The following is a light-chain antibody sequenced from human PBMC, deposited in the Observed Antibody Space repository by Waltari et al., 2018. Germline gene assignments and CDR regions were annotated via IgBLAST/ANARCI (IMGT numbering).Light chain of an antibody. V-gene: IGKV3-20*01. Sequence: EIVLTQSPGTLSLSPGERATLSCRASQRVSSSYLAGYQQKPGQAPRLLIYGASSRATGVPYRFSDSGSGTDFTLTISRLEPEDFAVYYCQQFGNSPLTFGGGTKVEIK. CDR1: QRVSSSY. J-gene: IGKJ4*01. CDR2: GAS. CDR3: QQFGNSPLT.